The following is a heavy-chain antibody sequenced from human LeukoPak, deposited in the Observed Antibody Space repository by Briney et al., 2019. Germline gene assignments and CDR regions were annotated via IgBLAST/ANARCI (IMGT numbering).Heavy chain of an antibody. CDR3: AGESNSGYYLSY. J-gene: IGHJ4*02. D-gene: IGHD3-22*01. CDR2: IYSGGRT. V-gene: IGHV3-66*01. Sequence: GGSLRLSCAASGFTVSTNYMSWVRQAPGKGLEWVSVIYSGGRTYYADSVKGIFTISRDNSKDTLYLQMNSLRAEDTDVYYCAGESNSGYYLSYWGQGTLVTVSS. CDR1: GFTVSTNY.